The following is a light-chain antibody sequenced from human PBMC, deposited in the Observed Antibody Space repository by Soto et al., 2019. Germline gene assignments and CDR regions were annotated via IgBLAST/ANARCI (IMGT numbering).Light chain of an antibody. Sequence: DIQMTQSPSSVSASVGDRVIITCRASQAISSRLAWYQQKPGKAPQVLIHAASILQTGVPSRFSGRGAVTDFTLIISSLQPEDVATYYCQQTNSFPLTFGGGTKLDIK. CDR3: QQTNSFPLT. V-gene: IGKV1-12*01. J-gene: IGKJ4*01. CDR2: AAS. CDR1: QAISSR.